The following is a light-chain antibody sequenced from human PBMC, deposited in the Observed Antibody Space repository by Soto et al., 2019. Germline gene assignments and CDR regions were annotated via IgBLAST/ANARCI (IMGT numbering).Light chain of an antibody. V-gene: IGLV2-8*01. CDR3: SSYAGSNTVV. J-gene: IGLJ2*01. CDR1: SSDVGGYNY. CDR2: EVS. Sequence: QSVLTQPPSASGSPGQSVIISCTGTSSDVGGYNYVSWYQQQSGKAPKLMIYEVSKRPSGVPDRFSGSKSGNTASLTVSGLQAEDEADYYCSSYAGSNTVVFGGGTKVTVL.